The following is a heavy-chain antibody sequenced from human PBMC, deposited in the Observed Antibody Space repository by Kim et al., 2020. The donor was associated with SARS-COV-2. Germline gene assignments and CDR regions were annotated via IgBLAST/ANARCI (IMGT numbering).Heavy chain of an antibody. CDR2: ISSSGSTI. CDR1: GFTFSSYE. J-gene: IGHJ6*02. CDR3: ARESGVVPAAPGGYYYYYGMDV. Sequence: GGSLRLSCAASGFTFSSYEMNWVRQAPGKGLEWVSYISSSGSTIYYADSVKGRFTISRDNAKNSLYLQMNSLRAEDTAVYYCARESGVVPAAPGGYYYYYGMDVWGQGTTVTVSS. V-gene: IGHV3-48*03. D-gene: IGHD2-2*01.